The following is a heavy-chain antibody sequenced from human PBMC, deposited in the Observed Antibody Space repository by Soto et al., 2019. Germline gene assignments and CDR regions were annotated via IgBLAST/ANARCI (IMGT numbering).Heavy chain of an antibody. V-gene: IGHV3-15*01. CDR3: ITDLGAARYFEF. D-gene: IGHD6-6*01. J-gene: IGHJ4*02. CDR1: GFTFSNAW. Sequence: PGGSLRLSCAASGFTFSNAWMSWVRQAPGKGLEWVSRIKSKADGGTIDYAAPVKGRFTISRDDSGKMVFLQMNSLKSEDTALYFCITDLGAARYFEFCGQGTLVTVSS. CDR2: IKSKADGGTI.